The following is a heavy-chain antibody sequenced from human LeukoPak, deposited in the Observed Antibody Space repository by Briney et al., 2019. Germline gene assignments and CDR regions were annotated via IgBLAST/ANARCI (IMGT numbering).Heavy chain of an antibody. CDR1: GGSISSGSYY. V-gene: IGHV4-61*02. CDR3: ARLKVMEATFSYYFYMDV. J-gene: IGHJ6*03. D-gene: IGHD5-12*01. Sequence: KPSETLSLTRTVSGGSISSGSYYWGWIRQPAGKGLEWIGRIYTSGSTNYNPSLKSRVTISVDTSKNQFSLKLSSVTAADTAVYYCARLKVMEATFSYYFYMDVWGKGTTVIISS. CDR2: IYTSGST.